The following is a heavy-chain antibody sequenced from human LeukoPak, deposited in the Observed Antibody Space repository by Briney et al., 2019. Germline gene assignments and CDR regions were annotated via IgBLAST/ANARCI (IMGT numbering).Heavy chain of an antibody. V-gene: IGHV4-59*08. CDR2: IYYSGST. Sequence: SETLSLTCTVSGGSISVYYWSWIRQPPGKGLEWIGYIYYSGSTNYNPSLKSRLTISVDTSKNQFSLKLSSVTAADTAVYYCARAPVGAALGLDYWGQGTLVTVSS. J-gene: IGHJ4*02. CDR1: GGSISVYY. CDR3: ARAPVGAALGLDY. D-gene: IGHD2-15*01.